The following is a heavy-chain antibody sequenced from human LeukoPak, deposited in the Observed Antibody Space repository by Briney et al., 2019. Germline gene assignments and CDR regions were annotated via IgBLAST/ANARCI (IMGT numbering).Heavy chain of an antibody. D-gene: IGHD1-1*01. V-gene: IGHV4-31*03. J-gene: IGHJ4*02. Sequence: SETLSLTCTVSGGSISSGGYYWSWIRQHPGKGLEWIGYIYYSGSTYYNPSLKSRVTISVDTSKNRFSLKLSSVTAADTAVYYCARSSRLYYFDYWGQGTLVTVSS. CDR1: GGSISSGGYY. CDR2: IYYSGST. CDR3: ARSSRLYYFDY.